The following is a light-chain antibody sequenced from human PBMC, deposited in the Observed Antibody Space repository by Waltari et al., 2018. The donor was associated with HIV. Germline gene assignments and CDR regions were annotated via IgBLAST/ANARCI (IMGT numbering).Light chain of an antibody. CDR1: TPNIGGTT. V-gene: IGLV1-44*01. J-gene: IGLJ1*01. CDR3: AAWDDSLKGGA. CDR2: SNN. Sequence: QSLLAHPPSQSGPPGQRATISCSGSTPNIGGTTVSLYKQLPGTAPKLLIYSNNQRPSGVPDRFSGSTSGTSASLVISGLQSEDEADYYCAAWDDSLKGGAFGPGTKVTVL.